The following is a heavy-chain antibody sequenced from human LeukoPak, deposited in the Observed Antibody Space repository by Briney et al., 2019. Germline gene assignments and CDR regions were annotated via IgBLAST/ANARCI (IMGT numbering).Heavy chain of an antibody. Sequence: GASVKVSCKASGYTFTSYDINWVRQATGQGLEWMGWMNPNSGNTGYAQKFQGRVTMTRNTSISTAYMELSSLRSEDTAVYYRARGKDRELLSSEWLFDYWGQGTLVTVSS. CDR3: ARGKDRELLSSEWLFDY. D-gene: IGHD2-2*01. CDR1: GYTFTSYD. J-gene: IGHJ4*02. CDR2: MNPNSGNT. V-gene: IGHV1-8*01.